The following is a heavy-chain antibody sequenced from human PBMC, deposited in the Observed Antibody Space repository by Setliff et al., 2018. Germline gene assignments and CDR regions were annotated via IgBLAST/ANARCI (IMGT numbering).Heavy chain of an antibody. Sequence: VKVSCKDSGYTFSSYGISWVRQAPGQGLEWMGWISAYNGNTNYAQRFQGRVTMTTDTSTSTAYMELRSLRSDDTAVYYCARVLFHCSSTSCYLDAFDIWGQGTMVTVSS. V-gene: IGHV1-18*01. CDR1: GYTFSSYG. J-gene: IGHJ3*02. CDR3: ARVLFHCSSTSCYLDAFDI. D-gene: IGHD2-2*01. CDR2: ISAYNGNT.